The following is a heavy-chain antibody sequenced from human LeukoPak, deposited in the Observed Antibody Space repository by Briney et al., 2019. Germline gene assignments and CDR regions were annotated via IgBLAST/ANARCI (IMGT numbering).Heavy chain of an antibody. CDR2: ISYDGSNK. Sequence: PGGSLRLSCAASGFAFSSYGMRWVRQAPGKGLEWVAVISYDGSNKYYADSVKGRFTISRDNSKNTLYLQMNSLRAEDTAVYYCAKRSLYCSGDSCPPYFDYWGQGTLVTVSS. CDR1: GFAFSSYG. D-gene: IGHD2-15*01. V-gene: IGHV3-30*18. CDR3: AKRSLYCSGDSCPPYFDY. J-gene: IGHJ4*02.